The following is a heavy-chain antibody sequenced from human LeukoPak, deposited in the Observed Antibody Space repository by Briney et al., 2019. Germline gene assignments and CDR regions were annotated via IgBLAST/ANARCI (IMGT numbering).Heavy chain of an antibody. CDR2: ISSSSSYI. V-gene: IGHV3-21*01. J-gene: IGHJ4*02. D-gene: IGHD6-19*01. CDR3: ARDSRRYPNYFDY. Sequence: GRSLRLSCAASGFTFSSYSIHWVRQAPGKGLEWVSSISSSSSYIYYADSVKGRFTISRDNAKNSLYLQLNSLRAEDTAVYYCARDSRRYPNYFDYWGQGTLVTVSS. CDR1: GFTFSSYS.